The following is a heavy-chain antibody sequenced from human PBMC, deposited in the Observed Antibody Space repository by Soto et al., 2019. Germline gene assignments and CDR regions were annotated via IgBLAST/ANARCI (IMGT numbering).Heavy chain of an antibody. Sequence: VKVSCKASGYTFTSYDINWVRQATGQGLEWMGWMNPNSGNTGYAQKFQGRVTMTRNTSISTAYMELSSLRSEDTAVYYCARGKSSGWYRGLGAFDIWGQGTMVTVSS. CDR2: MNPNSGNT. V-gene: IGHV1-8*01. D-gene: IGHD6-19*01. J-gene: IGHJ3*02. CDR1: GYTFTSYD. CDR3: ARGKSSGWYRGLGAFDI.